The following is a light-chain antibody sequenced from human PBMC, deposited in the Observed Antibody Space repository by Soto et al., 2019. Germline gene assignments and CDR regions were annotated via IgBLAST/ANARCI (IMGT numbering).Light chain of an antibody. CDR2: GAS. Sequence: EIVMTQSPATLSLSPGERATLSCRASQSVSSNLAWYQQKPGQAPRLLIYGASTRATGISARFSGSGSGTEFTLTISSLQSEDFAVYYCQQYNTWVTFGGGTKVEIE. CDR1: QSVSSN. CDR3: QQYNTWVT. V-gene: IGKV3-15*01. J-gene: IGKJ4*01.